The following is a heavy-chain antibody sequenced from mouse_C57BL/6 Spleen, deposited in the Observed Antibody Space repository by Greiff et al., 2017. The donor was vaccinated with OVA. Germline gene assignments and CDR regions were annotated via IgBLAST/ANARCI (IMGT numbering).Heavy chain of an antibody. D-gene: IGHD2-1*01. CDR1: GYTFTSYW. V-gene: IGHV1-69*01. CDR3: ARCGYYGNSYYFDY. CDR2: IDPSDSYT. J-gene: IGHJ2*01. Sequence: QVQLQQPGAELVMPGASVKLSCKASGYTFTSYWMHWVKQRPGQGLEWIGEIDPSDSYTNYNQKFKGKSTLTVDKSSSTAYMQLSSLTSEDSAVYYCARCGYYGNSYYFDYWGQGTTLTVSS.